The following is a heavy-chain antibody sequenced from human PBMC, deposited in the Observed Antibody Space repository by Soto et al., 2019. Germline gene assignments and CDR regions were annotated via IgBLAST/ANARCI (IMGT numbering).Heavy chain of an antibody. CDR1: GYSFTSQY. CDR2: INPNGGST. CDR3: SKERWLRPGGGGTEPLDI. J-gene: IGHJ3*02. V-gene: IGHV1-46*01. Sequence: QVQLVQSGAEVKKPGASVKISCEASGYSFTSQYVHWVRQAPGQGLEWMGIINPNGGSTTYAQKFQGRVTRTRDTSPRTVYMGLGSLPSGATAVYSCSKERWLRPGGGGTEPLDIWGQGTMVTVAS. D-gene: IGHD5-12*01.